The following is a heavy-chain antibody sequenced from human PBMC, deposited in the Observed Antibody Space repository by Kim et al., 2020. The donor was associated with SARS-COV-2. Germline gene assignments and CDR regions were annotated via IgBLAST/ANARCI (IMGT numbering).Heavy chain of an antibody. D-gene: IGHD2-2*01. CDR2: ISSSGSTI. Sequence: GGSLRLSCAASGFTFSSYEMNWVRQAPGKGLEWVSYISSSGSTIYYADSVKGRFTISRDNAKNSLYLQMNSLRAEDTAVYYCARGAQSSSTSFDFDYWGQGTLVTVSS. CDR1: GFTFSSYE. CDR3: ARGAQSSSTSFDFDY. V-gene: IGHV3-48*03. J-gene: IGHJ4*02.